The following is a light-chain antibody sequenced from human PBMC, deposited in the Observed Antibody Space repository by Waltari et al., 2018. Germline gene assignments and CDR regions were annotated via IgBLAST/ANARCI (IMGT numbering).Light chain of an antibody. V-gene: IGLV4-69*01. Sequence: QLMLTQSPSASASLGASVRLTCTLSSGHSSYPIAWPQPQPEKGPRYVMKVNSDGSHIKGDGVRGRVAGSRSGAERYLTISSLQCEDEADYYWQTGVFGIWVFGGGTKLTVL. CDR2: VNSDGSH. CDR3: QTGVFGIWV. CDR1: SGHSSYP. J-gene: IGLJ3*02.